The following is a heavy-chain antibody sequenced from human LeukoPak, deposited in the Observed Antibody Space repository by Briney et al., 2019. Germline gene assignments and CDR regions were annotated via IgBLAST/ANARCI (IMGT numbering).Heavy chain of an antibody. CDR2: FYRDGGI. J-gene: IGHJ4*02. D-gene: IGHD2-2*01. Sequence: GGSLRLSCAASGFIVSNNYMNWVRQAPGKGLEWVSVFYRDGGIYYADSVKGRFTISRDNSKNTLYLQMNSLRAEDTAVYYCASPVATPTKCSSTSCFIDYWGQGTLVTVSS. CDR3: ASPVATPTKCSSTSCFIDY. CDR1: GFIVSNNY. V-gene: IGHV3-53*05.